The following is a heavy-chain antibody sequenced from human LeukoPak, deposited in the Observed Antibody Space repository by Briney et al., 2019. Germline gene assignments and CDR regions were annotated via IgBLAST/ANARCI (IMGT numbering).Heavy chain of an antibody. CDR3: ASGGCSSTSCYSFDY. Sequence: SETLSLTCTVSGGSFSSGGYYWSWIRQPPGKGLEWIGEINHSGSTNYNPSLKSRVTISVDTSKNQFSLKLSSVTAADTAVYYCASGGCSSTSCYSFDYWGQGTLVTVSS. CDR1: GGSFSSGGYY. J-gene: IGHJ4*02. D-gene: IGHD2-2*01. CDR2: INHSGST. V-gene: IGHV4-34*01.